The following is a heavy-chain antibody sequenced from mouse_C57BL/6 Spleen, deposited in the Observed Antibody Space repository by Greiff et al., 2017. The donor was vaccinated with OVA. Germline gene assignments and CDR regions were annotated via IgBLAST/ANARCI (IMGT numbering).Heavy chain of an antibody. CDR1: GYSFTGYY. CDR3: AREQLGYFGV. CDR2: INPSTGGT. J-gene: IGHJ1*03. D-gene: IGHD4-1*02. Sequence: VQLQQSGPELVKPGASVKISCKASGYSFTGYYMNWVKQSPEKSLEWIGEINPSTGGTTYNQKFKAKATLTVDKSSNTAYMQLKSLTSEDSAVYYCAREQLGYFGVWGTRTTVTVSS. V-gene: IGHV1-42*01.